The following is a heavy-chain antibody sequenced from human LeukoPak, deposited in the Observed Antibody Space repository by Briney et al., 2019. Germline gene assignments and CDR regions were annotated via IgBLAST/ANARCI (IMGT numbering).Heavy chain of an antibody. CDR2: IWYDGSNK. J-gene: IGHJ4*02. CDR1: GFNFSSFV. CDR3: ARGPSAYPKCFDY. Sequence: GGSLRLSCAASGFNFSSFVMHWVRQAPGKGPEWVAVIWYDGSNKYYADSVKGRFTISRDNSKNTLYLQMNSLRAEDTAVYYCARGPSAYPKCFDYWGQGTLVTVSS. D-gene: IGHD5-12*01. V-gene: IGHV3-33*01.